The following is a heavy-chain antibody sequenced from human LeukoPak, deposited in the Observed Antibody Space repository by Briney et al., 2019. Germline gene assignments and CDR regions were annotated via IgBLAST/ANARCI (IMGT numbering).Heavy chain of an antibody. Sequence: GGSLRLSCAASGFTFSSYGMHWVRQAPGKGLEWVAFIRYDGSNKYYADSVKGRFTISRDNSKNTLYLQMNSLRAEDTAVYYCAKLTYGDYPFDYWGQGTLVTVSS. CDR3: AKLTYGDYPFDY. D-gene: IGHD4-17*01. CDR2: IRYDGSNK. J-gene: IGHJ4*02. V-gene: IGHV3-30*02. CDR1: GFTFSSYG.